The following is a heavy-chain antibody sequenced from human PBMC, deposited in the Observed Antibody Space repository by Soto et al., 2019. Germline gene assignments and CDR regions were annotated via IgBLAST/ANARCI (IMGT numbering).Heavy chain of an antibody. CDR3: ARDLGYCSGGSCGFDY. CDR2: ISYDGSNK. V-gene: IGHV3-30-3*01. D-gene: IGHD2-15*01. J-gene: IGHJ4*02. Sequence: PGGSLRLSCAASGFTFSSYSMHWVRQAPGKGLEWVAVISYDGSNKYYADSVKGRFTISRDNSKNTLYLQMNSLRAEDTAVYYCARDLGYCSGGSCGFDYWGQGTLVTVSS. CDR1: GFTFSSYS.